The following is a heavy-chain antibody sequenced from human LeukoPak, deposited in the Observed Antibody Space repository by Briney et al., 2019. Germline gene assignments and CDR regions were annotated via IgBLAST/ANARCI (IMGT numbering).Heavy chain of an antibody. J-gene: IGHJ6*02. CDR3: ARGVRGSGYYYTGYYYYYGMDV. CDR2: IIPIFGTA. CDR1: GGTFSSYA. V-gene: IGHV1-69*13. Sequence: ASVKVSCKASGGTFSSYAISWVRQAPGQGLEWMGGIIPIFGTANYAQKLQGRVTITADESTSTAYMELSSLRSEDTAVYYCARGVRGSGYYYTGYYYYYGMDVWGQGTTVTVSS. D-gene: IGHD3-22*01.